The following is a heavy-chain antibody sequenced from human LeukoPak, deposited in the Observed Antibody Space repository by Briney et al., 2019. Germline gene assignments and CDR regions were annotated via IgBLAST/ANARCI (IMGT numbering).Heavy chain of an antibody. Sequence: GASVKVSCKASGYTFTSYAMHWVRQAPGQGLEWMGIINPSGGSTSYVQKFQGRVTMTRDTSTSTVYMELSSLRSEDTAVYYCARAAGSSISHYYYGMDVWGQGTTVTVSS. CDR2: INPSGGST. J-gene: IGHJ6*02. V-gene: IGHV1-46*01. CDR1: GYTFTSYA. D-gene: IGHD1-26*01. CDR3: ARAAGSSISHYYYGMDV.